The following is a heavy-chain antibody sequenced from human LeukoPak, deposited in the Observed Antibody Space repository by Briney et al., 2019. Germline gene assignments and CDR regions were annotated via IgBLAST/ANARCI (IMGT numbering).Heavy chain of an antibody. D-gene: IGHD4-17*01. V-gene: IGHV1-2*02. J-gene: IGHJ4*02. CDR2: INPNSGGT. Sequence: GASVKVSCKASGYTFTCYYMHWVRQAPGQGLEWMGWINPNSGGTNYAQKFQGRVTMTRDTSISTAYMELSRLRSDDTAVYYCARVSPNTVTTLQYFDYWGQGTLVTVSS. CDR1: GYTFTCYY. CDR3: ARVSPNTVTTLQYFDY.